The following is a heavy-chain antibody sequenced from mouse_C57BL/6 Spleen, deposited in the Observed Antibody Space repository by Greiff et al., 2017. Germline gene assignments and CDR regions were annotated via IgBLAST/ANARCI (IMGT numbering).Heavy chain of an antibody. D-gene: IGHD1-1*01. CDR2: IDPSDSYT. CDR1: GYTFTSYW. CDR3: ARGGVYGSAMDY. Sequence: QVQLQQPGAELVMPGASVKLSCKASGYTFTSYWMHWVKQRPGQGLEWIGEIDPSDSYTNYNQKFKGKSTLTVDKSSTTAYMQLSSVTSEDSAVYYCARGGVYGSAMDYWGQGTSVTVSS. V-gene: IGHV1-69*01. J-gene: IGHJ4*01.